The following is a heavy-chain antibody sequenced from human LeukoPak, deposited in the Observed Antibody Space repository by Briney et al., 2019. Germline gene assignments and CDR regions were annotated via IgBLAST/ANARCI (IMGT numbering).Heavy chain of an antibody. CDR3: SRTYYYDSSGYFDY. D-gene: IGHD3-22*01. Sequence: GGSLRLSCAASGFTLSSYGMHWVRQAPGKGLEWVAVISYDGSNKYYADSVKGRFTISRDNSKNTLYLQMNSLRAEDTAVYYCSRTYYYDSSGYFDYWGQGTLVTVSS. CDR1: GFTLSSYG. V-gene: IGHV3-30*03. J-gene: IGHJ4*02. CDR2: ISYDGSNK.